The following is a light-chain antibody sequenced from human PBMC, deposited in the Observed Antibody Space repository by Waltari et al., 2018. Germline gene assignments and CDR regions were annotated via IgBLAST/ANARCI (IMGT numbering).Light chain of an antibody. J-gene: IGKJ1*01. CDR1: HSITTW. CDR3: QNYQM. V-gene: IGKV1-5*03. CDR2: QTS. Sequence: DIQLTQSPSFLSAYVGDRVTITCRNTHSITTWLAWYQQKPGKAPKILISQTSNLEPGVPSRFSGSGTGTEFNLTISSLQPDDFATYYCQNYQMFGQGTRVE.